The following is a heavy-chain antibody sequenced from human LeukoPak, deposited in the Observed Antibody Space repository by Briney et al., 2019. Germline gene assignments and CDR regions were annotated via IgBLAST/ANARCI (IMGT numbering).Heavy chain of an antibody. CDR1: GFTFSSYG. CDR3: AREEVVIRPYFDY. D-gene: IGHD3-22*01. J-gene: IGHJ4*02. Sequence: GGSLRLSCAASGFTFSSYGMHWVRQAPGKRLEWVAVIWYDGSNKYYADSVKGRFTISRDNSKNTLYLQMNSLRAEDTAVYYCAREEVVIRPYFDYWGQGTLVTVSS. CDR2: IWYDGSNK. V-gene: IGHV3-33*01.